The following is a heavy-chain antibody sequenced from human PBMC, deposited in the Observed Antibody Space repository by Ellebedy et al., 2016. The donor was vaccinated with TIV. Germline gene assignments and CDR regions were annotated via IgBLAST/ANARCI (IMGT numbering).Heavy chain of an antibody. J-gene: IGHJ4*02. CDR2: ISYDGTNK. CDR1: GFTFSNYG. Sequence: PGGSLRLSCAASGFTFSNYGMHWVRQAPGKGLEWVAVISYDGTNKYYADSVKGRITISRDNSKNTLYLQMNSLRAEDTAVYYFAKPYCSGGYCYWGYYFDSWGQGSLVTVSS. D-gene: IGHD2-21*01. CDR3: AKPYCSGGYCYWGYYFDS. V-gene: IGHV3-30*18.